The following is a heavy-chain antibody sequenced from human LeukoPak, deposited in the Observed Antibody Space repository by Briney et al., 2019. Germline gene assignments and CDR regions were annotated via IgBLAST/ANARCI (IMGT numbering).Heavy chain of an antibody. CDR1: GFTFSNAW. CDR2: IKSKTDGGTT. D-gene: IGHD3-3*01. J-gene: IGHJ4*02. V-gene: IGHV3-15*01. Sequence: GGSLRLSCAASGFTFSNAWMSWVRQAPGKGLEWVGRIKSKTDGGTTDYAARVKGRFTISRDDSKNTLYLQMNSLKTEDTAVYYCTTDPAVEWLFIWGQGTLVTVPS. CDR3: TTDPAVEWLFI.